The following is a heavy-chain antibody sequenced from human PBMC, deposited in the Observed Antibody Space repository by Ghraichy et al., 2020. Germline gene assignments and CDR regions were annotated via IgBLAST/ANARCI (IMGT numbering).Heavy chain of an antibody. D-gene: IGHD3-22*01. CDR1: GFPFSDHY. CDR2: IRKKTNTYTT. Sequence: GGSLRLSCAASGFPFSDHYMDWVRQATGKGLEWVGRIRKKTNTYTTEYAASVKDRFTISREESKSSLYLQMNSLKTEDTTVYYCARATSYYDSNGYYYASLDYWGQGALVTVSS. J-gene: IGHJ4*02. CDR3: ARATSYYDSNGYYYASLDY. V-gene: IGHV3-72*01.